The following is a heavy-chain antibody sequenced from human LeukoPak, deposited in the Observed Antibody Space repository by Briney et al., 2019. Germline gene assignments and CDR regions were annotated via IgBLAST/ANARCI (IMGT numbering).Heavy chain of an antibody. CDR2: ITGSAKST. CDR3: TKEDRQLVCAH. J-gene: IGHJ4*02. D-gene: IGHD5-18*01. CDR1: GFTFASHA. V-gene: IGHV3-23*01. Sequence: GGSLRLSCAASGFTFASHAMGWVRQAPGKGLEWVSSITGSAKSTYYADSVKGRATISRDNSRNTVDLQLTSLRVEDTATYYCTKEDRQLVCAHWRQGTLVTVSS.